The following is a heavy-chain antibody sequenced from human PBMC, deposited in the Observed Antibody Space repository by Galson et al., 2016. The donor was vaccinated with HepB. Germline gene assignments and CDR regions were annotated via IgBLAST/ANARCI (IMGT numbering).Heavy chain of an antibody. CDR2: IYYSGST. V-gene: IGHV4-59*01. CDR1: GASINSCY. Sequence: SETLSLTCTVSGASINSCYWNWIRQSPGKGLEWIGYIYYSGSTNYNPSLESRVTISVDRSKNQFSLKLSSVTAADTAVYYCGRSLYDSSVYPSDYWGQGTLVTVSS. J-gene: IGHJ4*02. CDR3: GRSLYDSSVYPSDY. D-gene: IGHD3-22*01.